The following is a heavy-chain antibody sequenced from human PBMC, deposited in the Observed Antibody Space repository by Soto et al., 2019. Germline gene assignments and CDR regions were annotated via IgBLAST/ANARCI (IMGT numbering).Heavy chain of an antibody. J-gene: IGHJ4*02. V-gene: IGHV3-66*01. Sequence: ESGGGLVQPGGSLRLSCAASGFTVSSNYMSWVRQAPGKGLEWVSVIYSGGSTYYADSVKGRFTISRDNSKNTLYLQMNSLRAEDTAVYYCARGQEYQLLLDYWGQGTLVTVSS. CDR2: IYSGGST. CDR1: GFTVSSNY. CDR3: ARGQEYQLLLDY. D-gene: IGHD2-2*01.